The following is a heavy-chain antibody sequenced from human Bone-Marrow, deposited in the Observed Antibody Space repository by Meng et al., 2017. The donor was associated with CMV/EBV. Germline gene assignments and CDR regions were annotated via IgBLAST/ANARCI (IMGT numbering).Heavy chain of an antibody. Sequence: GESLKISCAASGFTFSSYGMHWVRQAPGKGLEWVAFIRYDGSNKYYADSVKGRFTISRDNSKNTLYLQMNSLRAEDTAVYYCARAKDIVVVPASRRSPASYYYYGMDVWGQGTTVTVSS. J-gene: IGHJ6*02. CDR2: IRYDGSNK. V-gene: IGHV3-30*02. CDR1: GFTFSSYG. CDR3: ARAKDIVVVPASRRSPASYYYYGMDV. D-gene: IGHD2-2*01.